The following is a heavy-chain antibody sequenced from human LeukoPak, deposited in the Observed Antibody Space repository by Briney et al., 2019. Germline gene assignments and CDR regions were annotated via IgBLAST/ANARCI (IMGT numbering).Heavy chain of an antibody. D-gene: IGHD5-24*01. Sequence: GGSLRLSCVGSGFTFDEYAIHWVRQPPGKGLEWVSSISWNNGVIAYADSVKGRFSISRDNAKKSLYLEMNSLRPDDTAMYYCARDMLHMATIVPEAYDIWGQGTMVTVSS. CDR1: GFTFDEYA. J-gene: IGHJ3*02. V-gene: IGHV3-9*01. CDR3: ARDMLHMATIVPEAYDI. CDR2: ISWNNGVI.